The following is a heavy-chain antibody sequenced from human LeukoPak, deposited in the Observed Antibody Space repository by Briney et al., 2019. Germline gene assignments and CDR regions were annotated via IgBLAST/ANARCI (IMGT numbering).Heavy chain of an antibody. D-gene: IGHD6-19*01. CDR3: ARRVAGLFAASVDV. J-gene: IGHJ6*02. Sequence: SETLSLTCAVYGGSFSGYYWSWIRQPPGKGLEWIGEINHSGSTNYNPSLKSRVTISVDTSKNQFSLKLSSVTAADTAVYYCARRVAGLFAASVDVWGQGTTVTVSS. CDR1: GGSFSGYY. V-gene: IGHV4-34*01. CDR2: INHSGST.